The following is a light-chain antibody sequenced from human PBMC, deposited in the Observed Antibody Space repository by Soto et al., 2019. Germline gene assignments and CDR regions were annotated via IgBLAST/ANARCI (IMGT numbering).Light chain of an antibody. J-gene: IGKJ5*01. CDR1: QTISNW. V-gene: IGKV1-5*03. CDR2: KAS. Sequence: IQMTQSPSTLSASVGDRVTITFRASQTISNWLAWYQQKPGKAPKLLIYKASTLESGVPSRFSGSGSGTDFTFTISSLQPEDFATYYCQQTNSIPITFGQGTRLEIK. CDR3: QQTNSIPIT.